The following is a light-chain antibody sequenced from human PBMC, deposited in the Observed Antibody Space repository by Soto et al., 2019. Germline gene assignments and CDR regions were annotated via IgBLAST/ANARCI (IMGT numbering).Light chain of an antibody. J-gene: IGLJ2*01. V-gene: IGLV2-11*01. CDR2: DVT. CDR3: CSSAGSNPYVL. Sequence: QSALTQPRSVSGSPGQSVAISCTGTSSDVGAYDYVSWYQQHPGKAPQLMIYDVTKRPSGVPDRFSGSRSGNTASLTISGLQSEDEADYYCCSSAGSNPYVLFGGGTKLTVL. CDR1: SSDVGAYDY.